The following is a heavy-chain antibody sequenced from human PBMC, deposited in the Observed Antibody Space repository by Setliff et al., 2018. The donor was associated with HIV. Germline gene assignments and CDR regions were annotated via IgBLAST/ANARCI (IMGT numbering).Heavy chain of an antibody. D-gene: IGHD3-3*01. CDR3: SRGPTIRGSFTGVVYTAPLPSFDT. Sequence: TLSLTCAVYGGSFSGFSWNWIRQPPGKGLEWIGDINNYGVTLYTSSLAGRVTISVDTSKNQFSLTLKSLTVADTALYFCSRGPTIRGSFTGVVYTAPLPSFDTWSQGSLVTVSA. V-gene: IGHV4-34*01. CDR2: INNYGVT. CDR1: GGSFSGFS. J-gene: IGHJ4*02.